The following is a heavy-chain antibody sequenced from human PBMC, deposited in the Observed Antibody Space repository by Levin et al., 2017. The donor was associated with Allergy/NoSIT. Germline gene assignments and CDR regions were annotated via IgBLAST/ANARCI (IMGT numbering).Heavy chain of an antibody. CDR2: INHSGST. Sequence: SETLSLTCAVYGGSFSGYYWSWIRQPPGKGLEWIGEINHSGSTNYNPSLKSRVTISVDTSKNQFSLKLSSVTAADTAVYYCASSGYRLAEYFQHWGQGTLVTVSS. V-gene: IGHV4-34*01. CDR3: ASSGYRLAEYFQH. J-gene: IGHJ1*01. CDR1: GGSFSGYY. D-gene: IGHD3-22*01.